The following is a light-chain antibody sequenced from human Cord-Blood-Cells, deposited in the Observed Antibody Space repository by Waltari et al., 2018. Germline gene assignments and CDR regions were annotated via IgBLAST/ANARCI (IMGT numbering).Light chain of an antibody. CDR2: AAS. CDR3: QQSYNTPRT. Sequence: DIQTTQSSFPRSASLAHRVTLTCRASKSISSYLNWYQQKPGKAPKLLIYAASSLQSGVPSRFSGSGSGTDFTLTISSLEPEDCATYYCQQSYNTPRTFGQGTKVEIK. J-gene: IGKJ1*01. V-gene: IGKV1-39*01. CDR1: KSISSY.